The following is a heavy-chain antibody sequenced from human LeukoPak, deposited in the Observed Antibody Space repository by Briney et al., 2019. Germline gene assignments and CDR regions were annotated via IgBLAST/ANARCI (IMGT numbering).Heavy chain of an antibody. CDR2: IYDSGST. D-gene: IGHD2-15*01. V-gene: IGHV4-30-4*01. CDR3: ARDCSGGSCYGAFDI. Sequence: SQTLSLTCTVSGASIRSGDYYWSWIRQPPGKGLERIGYIYDSGSTYYNPSLKSRITISVDTSENRFSLKLSSVTATDTAVYYCARDCSGGSCYGAFDIWGQGTMVTVSS. J-gene: IGHJ3*02. CDR1: GASIRSGDYY.